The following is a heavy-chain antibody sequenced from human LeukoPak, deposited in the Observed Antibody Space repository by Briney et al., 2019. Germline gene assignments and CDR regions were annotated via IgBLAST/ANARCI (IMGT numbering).Heavy chain of an antibody. CDR3: AKTYYYDSSGYWLDAFDI. D-gene: IGHD3-22*01. J-gene: IGHJ3*02. Sequence: ASVTVSCKASGYTFTSYGISWVRQAPGQGLEWMGWISAYNGNTNYAQKLQGRVTMTTDTSTSTAYMELRSLRSDDTAVYYCAKTYYYDSSGYWLDAFDIWGQGTMVTVSS. V-gene: IGHV1-18*01. CDR2: ISAYNGNT. CDR1: GYTFTSYG.